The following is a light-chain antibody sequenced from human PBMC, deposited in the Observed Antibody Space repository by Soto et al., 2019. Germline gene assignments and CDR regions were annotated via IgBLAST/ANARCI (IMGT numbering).Light chain of an antibody. V-gene: IGLV8-61*01. J-gene: IGLJ3*02. CDR1: SGSVSTNYY. CDR3: VLYMGSGTWV. CDR2: STS. Sequence: QAVVTQEPSFSVSPGGTVTLTCGLNSGSVSTNYYPSWYQQTPGQAPRTLIYSTSTRSSGVPDRFSGSILGNKAALTITGAQADDESDYYCVLYMGSGTWVFGGGTMVTVL.